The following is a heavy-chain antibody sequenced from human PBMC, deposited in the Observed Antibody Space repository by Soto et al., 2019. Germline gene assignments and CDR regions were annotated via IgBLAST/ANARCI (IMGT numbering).Heavy chain of an antibody. CDR1: GFTFSSYA. V-gene: IGHV3-30-3*01. CDR3: ARDRIYSSGPGYFDY. J-gene: IGHJ4*02. Sequence: PVGSLRLSCAASGFTFSSYAMHWVCQAPGKGLEWVAVISYDGSNKYYADSVKGRFTISRDNSKNTLYLQMNSLRAEDTAVYYCARDRIYSSGPGYFDYWGQGTMVTVYS. CDR2: ISYDGSNK. D-gene: IGHD3-22*01.